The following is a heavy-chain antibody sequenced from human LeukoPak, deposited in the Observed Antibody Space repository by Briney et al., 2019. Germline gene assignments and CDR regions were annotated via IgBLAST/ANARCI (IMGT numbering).Heavy chain of an antibody. J-gene: IGHJ4*02. V-gene: IGHV3-15*01. Sequence: GGSLRLSCAASGFIFSKAWMSWVRQAPGKGLEWVGRIKSKTDGGTTDYAAPVKGRFTISRDDSKNTLYLQMNSLKTENTAVYYCTTDQYDILTGYYMGYFDYWGQGTLVTVSS. D-gene: IGHD3-9*01. CDR3: TTDQYDILTGYYMGYFDY. CDR1: GFIFSKAW. CDR2: IKSKTDGGTT.